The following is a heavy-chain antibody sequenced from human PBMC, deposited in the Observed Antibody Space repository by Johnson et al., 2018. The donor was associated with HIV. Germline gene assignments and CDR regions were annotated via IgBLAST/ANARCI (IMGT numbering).Heavy chain of an antibody. CDR2: MPFYESDG. CDR3: AKEWAGFGETHDTVDI. J-gene: IGHJ3*02. D-gene: IGHD3-10*01. CDR1: GFTFSSYP. Sequence: QVHLVESGGGVVQPGRSLRLSCAASGFTFSSYPMHWVRQAPGKGLEWVAFMPFYESDGYYADFVKGRFIMSRDNSKTTVFLQMNRLRAEDTALYYCAKEWAGFGETHDTVDIWGQGTMVTVSS. V-gene: IGHV3-30*04.